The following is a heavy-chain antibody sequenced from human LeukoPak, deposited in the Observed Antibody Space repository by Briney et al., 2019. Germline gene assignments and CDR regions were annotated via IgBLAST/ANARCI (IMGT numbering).Heavy chain of an antibody. CDR1: GFTFSSYW. J-gene: IGHJ4*02. CDR3: AKTPRIAAAGHFDY. V-gene: IGHV3-23*01. CDR2: ISGSGGST. Sequence: PGGSLRLSCAASGFTFSSYWMHWVRQAPGKGLEWVSAISGSGGSTYYADSVKGRFTISRDNSKNMLYLQMNSLRAEDTAVYYCAKTPRIAAAGHFDYWGQGTLVTVSS. D-gene: IGHD6-13*01.